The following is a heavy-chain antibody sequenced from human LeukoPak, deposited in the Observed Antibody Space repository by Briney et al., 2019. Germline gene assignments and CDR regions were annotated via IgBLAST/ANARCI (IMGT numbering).Heavy chain of an antibody. Sequence: SETLSLTCGVYGDSFDNYYWNWIRHFPEKRLEWIGEVDHSGRTTYSPSLQGRVTISVDTSKSQFSLKLNSVTAADTAVYFCAATNYFYGSGSFHKRDSWGQGTLVTVSS. V-gene: IGHV4-34*01. CDR2: VDHSGRT. CDR3: AATNYFYGSGSFHKRDS. D-gene: IGHD3-10*01. J-gene: IGHJ4*02. CDR1: GDSFDNYY.